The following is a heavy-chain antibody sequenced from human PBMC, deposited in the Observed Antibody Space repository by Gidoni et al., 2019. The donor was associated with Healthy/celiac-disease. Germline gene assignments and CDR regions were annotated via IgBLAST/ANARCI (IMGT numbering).Heavy chain of an antibody. CDR3: AKDLGSSGYYLDYYYGMDF. J-gene: IGHJ6*02. Sequence: QVQLVESGGGVVQPGRSLRLSWAASGFTFSSYGRHWVRQAPGKGLEWVAVISYDGSNKYYADSVKGRFTISRDNSKNTLYLQMNSLRAEDTAVYYCAKDLGSSGYYLDYYYGMDFWGQGTTVTVSS. CDR2: ISYDGSNK. CDR1: GFTFSSYG. V-gene: IGHV3-30*18. D-gene: IGHD3-22*01.